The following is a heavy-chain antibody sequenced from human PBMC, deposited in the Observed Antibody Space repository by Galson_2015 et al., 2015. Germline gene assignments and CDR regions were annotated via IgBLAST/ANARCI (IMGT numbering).Heavy chain of an antibody. CDR2: TYYRSKWYY. CDR3: ARDTPSDRWHPDAFDI. D-gene: IGHD2-21*02. Sequence: CAISGDSVSSNSASWNWIRQSPSRGLEWLGRTYYRSKWYYDYAASAKSRIAVNPDTSKNQFSLQLNSVIPEDTAVYYCARDTPSDRWHPDAFDIWGQGTLVTVSS. V-gene: IGHV6-1*01. CDR1: GDSVSSNSAS. J-gene: IGHJ3*02.